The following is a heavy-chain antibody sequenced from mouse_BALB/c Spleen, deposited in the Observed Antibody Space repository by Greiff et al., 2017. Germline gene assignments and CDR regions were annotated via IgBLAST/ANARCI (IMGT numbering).Heavy chain of an antibody. D-gene: IGHD2-4*01. CDR2: IYPYNGGT. Sequence: EVQLQQSGPELVKPGASVKISCKASGYTFTDYNMHWVKQSHGKSLEWIGYIYPYNGGTGYNQKFKSKATLTVDNSSSTAYMELRSLTSEDSAVYYCARRRRALSYYDYDYYAMDYWGQGTSVTVSS. CDR1: GYTFTDYN. J-gene: IGHJ4*01. V-gene: IGHV1S29*02. CDR3: ARRRRALSYYDYDYYAMDY.